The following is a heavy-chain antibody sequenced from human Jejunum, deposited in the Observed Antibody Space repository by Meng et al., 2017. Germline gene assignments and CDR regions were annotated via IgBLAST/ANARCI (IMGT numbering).Heavy chain of an antibody. V-gene: IGHV2-5*02. D-gene: IGHD2-15*01. CDR2: IYWDDDK. CDR1: GVSVSSTGVS. Sequence: GVSVSSTGVSVGWIRQPPGKALEWLALIYWDDDKRYNPSLMSRLTITKDTSMNHVVLTMTNIDPVDTGTYYCTHRREDPRSAFYYLDYWGRGTLVTVSS. J-gene: IGHJ4*02. CDR3: THRREDPRSAFYYLDY.